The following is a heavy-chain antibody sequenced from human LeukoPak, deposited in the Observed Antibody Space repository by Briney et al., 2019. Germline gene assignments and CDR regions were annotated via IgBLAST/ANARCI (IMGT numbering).Heavy chain of an antibody. CDR1: GGTFSSYA. CDR2: IIPIFGTA. Sequence: SVKVSCKASGGTFSSYAISWVRQAPGQGLEWMGGIIPIFGTANYAQKFQGRVTLTRDKSNSTAYMELSSLRSDDTAVYYCARGTMDFEYWGQGILLTVSS. V-gene: IGHV1-69*05. J-gene: IGHJ4*02. CDR3: ARGTMDFEY. D-gene: IGHD3-10*01.